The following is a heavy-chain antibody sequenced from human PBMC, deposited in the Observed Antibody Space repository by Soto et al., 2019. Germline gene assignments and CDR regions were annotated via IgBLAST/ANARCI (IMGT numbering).Heavy chain of an antibody. CDR2: VSGHDGNT. V-gene: IGHV1-18*04. CDR1: GYTFINHG. CDR3: ARDFYPLAYYFDY. Sequence: ASVKPCCKTPGYTFINHGSSWVRQAPGQGLEWMGWVSGHDGNTRYAQKFKGRVTMTTETSTSTAYMELRSLTSDDTAMYFCARDFYPLAYYFDYWGQGTLVTVFS. J-gene: IGHJ4*02.